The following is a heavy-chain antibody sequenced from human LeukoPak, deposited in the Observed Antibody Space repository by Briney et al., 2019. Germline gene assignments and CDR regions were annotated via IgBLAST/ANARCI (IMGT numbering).Heavy chain of an antibody. D-gene: IGHD2-2*01. V-gene: IGHV3-7*01. CDR2: IKKDGIEK. J-gene: IGHJ4*02. CDR1: GFTLSSDW. CDR3: ARGRYSSRSGGYYFDI. Sequence: EGSLRLSCVVSGFTLSSDWMSWVRQAPGKGLEWVANIKKDGIEKYYVESVKGRFTISRDNAKNSLSLQMNSLRAEDTAVYYCARGRYSSRSGGYYFDIWGQGTLVTVSS.